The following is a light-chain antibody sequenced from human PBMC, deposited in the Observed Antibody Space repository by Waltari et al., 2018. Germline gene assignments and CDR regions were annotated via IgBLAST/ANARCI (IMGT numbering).Light chain of an antibody. CDR2: SAS. CDR1: QDIKNF. V-gene: IGKV1-33*01. Sequence: DIQMTQSPSSLSAVVGDRVTITCRASQDIKNFLGWYQQKPGKAPKRLIYSASSLESWVSSRFSGSLSGTDYTLTISSLQPEDFATYYCQQYDDFPYSFGQVTKVEI. CDR3: QQYDDFPYS. J-gene: IGKJ2*03.